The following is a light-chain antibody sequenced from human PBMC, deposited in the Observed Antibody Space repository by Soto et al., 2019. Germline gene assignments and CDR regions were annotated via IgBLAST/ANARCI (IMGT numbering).Light chain of an antibody. CDR1: NIGSKS. CDR2: YDS. V-gene: IGLV3-21*04. J-gene: IGLJ2*01. Sequence: SSELTQPPSVSVAPGKTARITCGGNNIGSKSVHWYQQKPGQAPVLVIYYDSDRPSGIPERFSGSNPGNTATLTISRVEAGDEADYYCQVWDSTHVVFGGGTKVTVL. CDR3: QVWDSTHVV.